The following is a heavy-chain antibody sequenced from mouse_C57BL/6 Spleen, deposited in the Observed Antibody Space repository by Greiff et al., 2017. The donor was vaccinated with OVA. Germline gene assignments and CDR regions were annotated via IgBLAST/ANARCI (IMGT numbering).Heavy chain of an antibody. V-gene: IGHV1-42*01. CDR1: GYSFTGYY. J-gene: IGHJ4*01. CDR3: AREGTVVPPMDY. D-gene: IGHD1-1*01. Sequence: EVQGVESGPELVKPGASVKISCKASGYSFTGYYMNWVKQSPEKSLEWIGEINPSTGGTTYNQKFKAKATLTVDKSSSTAYMQLKSLTSEDSAVYYCAREGTVVPPMDYWGQGTSVTVSS. CDR2: INPSTGGT.